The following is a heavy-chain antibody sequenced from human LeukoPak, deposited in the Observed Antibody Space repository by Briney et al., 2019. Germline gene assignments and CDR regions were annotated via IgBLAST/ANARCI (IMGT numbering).Heavy chain of an antibody. CDR3: ARDVYYYDSSGYYAAFDI. Sequence: ASVKVSCKASGYTFTGYGISWVRQAPGQGLEWMGWISAYNGNTNYAQKLQGRVTMTTDTSTSTAYMELRSLRSDDTAVYYCARDVYYYDSSGYYAAFDIWGQGTMVTVSS. D-gene: IGHD3-22*01. V-gene: IGHV1-18*01. J-gene: IGHJ3*02. CDR1: GYTFTGYG. CDR2: ISAYNGNT.